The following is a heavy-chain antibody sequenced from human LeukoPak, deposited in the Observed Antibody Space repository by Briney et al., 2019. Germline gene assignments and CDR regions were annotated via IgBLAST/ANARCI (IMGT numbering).Heavy chain of an antibody. V-gene: IGHV4-59*11. CDR3: ARRSGVLDSRDSRYYFDH. J-gene: IGHJ4*02. Sequence: PSETLSLTCIVSGGSISSHYWSWIGQTPGKGLEYIGYIYYSGSTDYNPSLKSRVTISLDTSKNQFSLHLSSVTAADTAVYYCARRSGVLDSRDSRYYFDHWGQGTLVTVSS. CDR1: GGSISSHY. CDR2: IYYSGST. D-gene: IGHD3-22*01.